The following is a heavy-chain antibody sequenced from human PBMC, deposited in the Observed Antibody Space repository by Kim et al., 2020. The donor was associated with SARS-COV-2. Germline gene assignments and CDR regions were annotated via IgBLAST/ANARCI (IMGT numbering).Heavy chain of an antibody. V-gene: IGHV3-23*01. D-gene: IGHD5-12*01. J-gene: IGHJ4*02. CDR3: ATIGEMATISDVGVAFGGWHY. CDR1: GFTFSSYA. Sequence: GGSLRLSCAASGFTFSSYAMSWVRQAPGKGLEWVSAISGSGGSTYYADSVKGRFTISRDNSKNTLYLQMNSLRAEDTAVYYCATIGEMATISDVGVAFGGWHYWGQGTLGTVSS. CDR2: ISGSGGST.